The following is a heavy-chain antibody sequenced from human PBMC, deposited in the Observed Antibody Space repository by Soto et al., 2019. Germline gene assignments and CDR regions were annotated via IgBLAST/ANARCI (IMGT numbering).Heavy chain of an antibody. CDR3: ARDAARTMPYYFDY. Sequence: QVQLVESGGGVVQPGRSLRLSCAASGFTFSSYAMHWVRQAPGKGLEWVAVISYDGSNKYYADSVKGRFTISRDNSKNTLYLPMNSLRAEDTAVYYCARDAARTMPYYFDYWGQGTLVTVSS. V-gene: IGHV3-30-3*01. CDR1: GFTFSSYA. D-gene: IGHD2-2*01. J-gene: IGHJ4*02. CDR2: ISYDGSNK.